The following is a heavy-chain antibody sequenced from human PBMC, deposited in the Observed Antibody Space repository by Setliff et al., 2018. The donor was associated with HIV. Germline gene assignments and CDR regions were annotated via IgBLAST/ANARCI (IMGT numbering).Heavy chain of an antibody. V-gene: IGHV3-23*01. CDR1: GFTFKNCA. CDR2: ISGSGSTP. J-gene: IGHJ4*02. CDR3: AKNLCRSPWSPLDY. Sequence: GGSLRLSCAASGFTFKNCAMSWVRQTPGKGLEWVSAISGSGSTPYYSDSVKGRFTISRDNSKNTLYLQMDSPRPEDTAVYFCAKNLCRSPWSPLDYWGRGTLVTVSS. D-gene: IGHD2-2*01.